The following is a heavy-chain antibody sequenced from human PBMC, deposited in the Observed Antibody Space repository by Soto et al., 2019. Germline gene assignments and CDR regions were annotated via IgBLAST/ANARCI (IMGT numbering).Heavy chain of an antibody. D-gene: IGHD6-25*01. CDR3: ARRKERSGPYYLDL. V-gene: IGHV1-8*01. CDR2: MNPNNGNA. CDR1: GFTFITYG. J-gene: IGHJ4*02. Sequence: ASVKVSCKASGFTFITYGFSWVRQAAGQGLEWMGWMNPNNGNAGFAQKFRGRINMTRNTSISTAYLELSSLRSDDSAVYFCARRKERSGPYYLDLWGQGTQVTVSS.